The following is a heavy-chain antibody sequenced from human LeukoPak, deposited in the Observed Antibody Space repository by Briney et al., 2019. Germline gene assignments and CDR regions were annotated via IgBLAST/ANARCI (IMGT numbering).Heavy chain of an antibody. CDR2: IYYSGST. J-gene: IGHJ4*02. V-gene: IGHV4-59*01. Sequence: PSETLSLTCTVSGGSISSYYWGWIRQPPGKGLEWIGYIYYSGSTNYNPSLKSRVTISVDTSKNQFSLKLSSVTAADTAVYYCARVSLGIPDYFDYWGQGTLVTVSS. CDR1: GGSISSYY. D-gene: IGHD2-21*01. CDR3: ARVSLGIPDYFDY.